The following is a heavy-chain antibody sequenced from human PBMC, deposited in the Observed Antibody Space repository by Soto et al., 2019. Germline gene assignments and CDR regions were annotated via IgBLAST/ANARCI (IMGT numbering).Heavy chain of an antibody. V-gene: IGHV3-30-3*01. J-gene: IGHJ4*02. CDR2: ISYDGSNK. CDR1: GFTLSSYA. Sequence: GGSLRLSCAASGFTLSSYAMHWVRQAPGKGLEWVAVISYDGSNKYYADSVKGRFTISRDNSKNTLYLQMNSLRAEDTAVYYCARDMVGTTVAQYDYWGQGTLVTVSS. CDR3: ARDMVGTTVAQYDY. D-gene: IGHD4-17*01.